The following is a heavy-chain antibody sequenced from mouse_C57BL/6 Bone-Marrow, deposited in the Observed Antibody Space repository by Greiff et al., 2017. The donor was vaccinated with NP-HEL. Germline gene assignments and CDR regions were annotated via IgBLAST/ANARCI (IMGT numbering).Heavy chain of an antibody. CDR3: ARKPPFYYGSSYWYFDV. J-gene: IGHJ1*03. Sequence: EVQLQQSGPVLVKPGASVKMSCKASGYTFTDYYMNWVKQSHGKSLEWIGVINPYNGGTSYNQKFKGKATLTVDKSSSTAYMELNSLTSEDSAVYYCARKPPFYYGSSYWYFDVWGTGTTVTVSS. CDR1: GYTFTDYY. D-gene: IGHD1-1*01. CDR2: INPYNGGT. V-gene: IGHV1-19*01.